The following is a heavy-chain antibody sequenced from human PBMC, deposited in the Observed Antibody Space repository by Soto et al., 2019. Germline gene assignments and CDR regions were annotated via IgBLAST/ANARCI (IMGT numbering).Heavy chain of an antibody. J-gene: IGHJ3*02. CDR2: IYNSGST. CDR1: GYSISSGYY. CDR3: ARGKGRGSGSYNRDDAFDI. Sequence: SETLSLTCAVSGYSISSGYYWGWIRQPPGKGLEWIGSIYNSGSTYYNPSLKSRVTISVDTSKNQFSLKLSSVTAADTAVYYCARGKGRGSGSYNRDDAFDIWGQGTMVTVSS. V-gene: IGHV4-38-2*01. D-gene: IGHD1-26*01.